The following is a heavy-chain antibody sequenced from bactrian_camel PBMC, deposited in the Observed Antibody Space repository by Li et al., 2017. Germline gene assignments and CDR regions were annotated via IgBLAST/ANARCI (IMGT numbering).Heavy chain of an antibody. J-gene: IGHJ4*01. CDR1: GFTFSAYH. CDR3: AIGGSFSGYNY. CDR2: ISPSTDST. V-gene: IGHV3S40*01. Sequence: VQLVESGGGLVQPGGSLRLSCAASGFTFSAYHMSWVRQAPGKGLEWVSAISPSTDSTYYSDSVKGRFTISRDNAKNTLYLQMNSLKTEDTAVYYCAIGGSFSGYNYWGQGTQV. D-gene: IGHD7*01.